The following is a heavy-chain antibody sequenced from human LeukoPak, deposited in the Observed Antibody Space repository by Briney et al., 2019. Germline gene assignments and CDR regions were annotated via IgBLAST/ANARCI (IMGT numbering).Heavy chain of an antibody. J-gene: IGHJ6*02. D-gene: IGHD3-10*01. CDR1: GFTFSSYG. V-gene: IGHV3-30*18. Sequence: GRSLRLFCAASGFTFSSYGMHWVREASGKGLEWVAVISYDGSNKYYADSVKGRSTISRDNSKNTLHLQMNSVRAEDTDVYYCAKINRRGSGSYYNDLTVGMDVWGQGATVTVSS. CDR3: AKINRRGSGSYYNDLTVGMDV. CDR2: ISYDGSNK.